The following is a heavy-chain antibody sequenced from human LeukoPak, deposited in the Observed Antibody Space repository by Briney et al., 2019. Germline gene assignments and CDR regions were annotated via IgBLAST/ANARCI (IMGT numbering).Heavy chain of an antibody. CDR1: GYTFTSYY. CDR3: ARDPQSGSYRRTFDY. J-gene: IGHJ4*02. D-gene: IGHD1-26*01. CDR2: INPSGGST. V-gene: IGHV1-46*01. Sequence: ASVKVSCKASGYTFTSYYMHWVRQAPGQGLEWMGIINPSGGSTSYAQKFQGRVTVTRDTSTSTVYMELSSLRSEDTAVYYCARDPQSGSYRRTFDYWGQGTLVTVSS.